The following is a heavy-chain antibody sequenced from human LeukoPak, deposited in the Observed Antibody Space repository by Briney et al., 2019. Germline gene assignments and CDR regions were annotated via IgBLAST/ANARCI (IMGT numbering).Heavy chain of an antibody. CDR3: AKVHSSSWYPIDY. D-gene: IGHD6-13*01. CDR2: ISYDGSNK. CDR1: GFTFSSYG. Sequence: PGGSLRLSCAASGFTFSSYGMHWVRQAPGKGLEWVAVISYDGSNKYYADSVKGRFTISRDNSKNTLYLQMNSLRAEDTAVYYCAKVHSSSWYPIDYWGQGTLVTVSS. V-gene: IGHV3-30*18. J-gene: IGHJ4*02.